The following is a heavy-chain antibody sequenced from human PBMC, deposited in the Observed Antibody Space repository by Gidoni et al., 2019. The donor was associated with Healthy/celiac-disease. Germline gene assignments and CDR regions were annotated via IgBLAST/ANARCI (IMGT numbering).Heavy chain of an antibody. Sequence: QVQMQQSGPGLVKPSQTLSLTCAISGDSVPSTSAAWNWIRQSPSRGLEWLGRTYYRSKWYNDYAVSVKSRITINPDTSKNQFSLQLNSVTPEDTAVYYCARTYYYDSSGYYSGFDPWGQGTLVTVSS. CDR1: GDSVPSTSAA. CDR2: TYYRSKWYN. D-gene: IGHD3-22*01. V-gene: IGHV6-1*01. CDR3: ARTYYYDSSGYYSGFDP. J-gene: IGHJ5*02.